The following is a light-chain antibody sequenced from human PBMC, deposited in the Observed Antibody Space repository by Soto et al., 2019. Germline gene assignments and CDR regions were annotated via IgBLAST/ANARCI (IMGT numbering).Light chain of an antibody. CDR1: QSRRSSF. CDR3: QQYGNPRIT. Sequence: DIELTQSPCTLSLSPGERATLTCKTSQSRRSSFLAWYQQKPGQAPRLLISGASSRAAGIPDRFSGSGSETDFTLTISRLEPEDFALYFCQQYGNPRITFGQGTLLEIK. CDR2: GAS. V-gene: IGKV3-20*01. J-gene: IGKJ5*01.